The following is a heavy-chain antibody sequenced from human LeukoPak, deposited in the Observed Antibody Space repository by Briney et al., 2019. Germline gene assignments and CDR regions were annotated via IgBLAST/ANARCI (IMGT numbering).Heavy chain of an antibody. V-gene: IGHV4-39*07. CDR2: IYYSGIT. CDR1: GDSISGSNYY. CDR3: AKGGDSYVFRHFDY. Sequence: SETLSLTCTVSGDSISGSNYYWGWIRQPPGKGLEWIGSIYYSGITYYNPSLKSRVTISIDTSKNQFSLKLNSVTAADTAMYYWAKGGDSYVFRHFDYGGQGTWVTVSS. J-gene: IGHJ4*02. D-gene: IGHD5-18*01.